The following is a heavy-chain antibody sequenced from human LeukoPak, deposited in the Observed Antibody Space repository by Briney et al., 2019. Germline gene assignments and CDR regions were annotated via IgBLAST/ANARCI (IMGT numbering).Heavy chain of an antibody. CDR1: GFTFSSYV. D-gene: IGHD5-24*01. CDR3: AKRDGYYYYMDV. Sequence: GGSLRLSCAASGFTFSSYVMSWVRQAPGKGLEWVSAISGSGGSTYYADSVKGRFSISRDNSKNTLDVQMNSLTAEDTAVYYCAKRDGYYYYMDVWGKGTTVTVSS. J-gene: IGHJ6*03. CDR2: ISGSGGST. V-gene: IGHV3-23*01.